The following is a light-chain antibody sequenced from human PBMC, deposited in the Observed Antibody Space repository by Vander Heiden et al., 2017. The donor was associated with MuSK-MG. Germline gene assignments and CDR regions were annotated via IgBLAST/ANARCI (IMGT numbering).Light chain of an antibody. CDR1: SSDVGGYNY. J-gene: IGLJ1*01. Sequence: SALAKPRAVSGRPRQSVTISCTVTSSDVGGYNYVSWYQQHPGKAPKLMIYDVSKRPSGVPDRFSGSKSGNTASLTISGLKAEDEADYYCCAYAGSYTYVFGTGTKVTVL. CDR3: CAYAGSYTYV. CDR2: DVS. V-gene: IGLV2-11*01.